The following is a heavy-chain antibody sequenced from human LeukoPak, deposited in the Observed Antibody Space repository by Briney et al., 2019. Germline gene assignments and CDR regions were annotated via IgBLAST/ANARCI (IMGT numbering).Heavy chain of an antibody. V-gene: IGHV4-34*01. CDR2: INHSGST. CDR1: GGSFSGYY. Sequence: SETLSLTCAVYGGSFSGYYWSWIRQPPGKGLEWIGEINHSGSTNHNPSLKSRVTISVDTSKNQFSLKLSSVIAADTAVYYCAAGVKWLLPYGFDYWGQGTLVTVSS. CDR3: AAGVKWLLPYGFDY. D-gene: IGHD3-22*01. J-gene: IGHJ4*02.